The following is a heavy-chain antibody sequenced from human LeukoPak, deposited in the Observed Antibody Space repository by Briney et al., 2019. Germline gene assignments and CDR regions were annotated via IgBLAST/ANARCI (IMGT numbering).Heavy chain of an antibody. V-gene: IGHV1-18*01. CDR3: ARDGDVTYYDFWGGPAPRWFDP. D-gene: IGHD3-3*01. CDR1: GYTFTSYG. Sequence: GASVKVSCKASGYTFTSYGISWVRQAPGQGLEWMGWISAYNGNTNYAQKLQGRVTMTTDTSTSTAYMELRSLRSDDTAVYYCARDGDVTYYDFWGGPAPRWFDPWGQGTLVTVSS. J-gene: IGHJ5*02. CDR2: ISAYNGNT.